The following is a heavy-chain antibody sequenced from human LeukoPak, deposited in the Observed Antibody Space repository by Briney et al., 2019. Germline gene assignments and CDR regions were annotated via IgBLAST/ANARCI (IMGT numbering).Heavy chain of an antibody. D-gene: IGHD4-17*01. V-gene: IGHV4-59*01. J-gene: IGHJ2*01. Sequence: SETLSLTCTVSGGSITSDYWSWIRQPPGKGLEWIGYIFYSGSTNYNSSLESRVTISLDTSKTQFSLKLNSVTTADTAIYYCARGSMSVTVYWYFDLWSRGTLVTVSS. CDR3: ARGSMSVTVYWYFDL. CDR1: GGSITSDY. CDR2: IFYSGST.